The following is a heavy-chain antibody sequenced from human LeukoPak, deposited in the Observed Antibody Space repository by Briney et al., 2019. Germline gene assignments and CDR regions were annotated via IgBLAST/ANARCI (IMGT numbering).Heavy chain of an antibody. CDR3: AKDLRAFDFWSGYASSGGFDY. J-gene: IGHJ4*02. V-gene: IGHV3-23*01. CDR1: GFIFGNDV. CDR2: ITPSGDKA. D-gene: IGHD3-3*01. Sequence: PGGSLRLSCAASGFIFGNDVMDWVRQAPGKRLEWVSSITPSGDKAYYIDSVRGRFTMSRDNSKNTLYLQMNSLRAEDTAVYYCAKDLRAFDFWSGYASSGGFDYWGQGTLVTVSS.